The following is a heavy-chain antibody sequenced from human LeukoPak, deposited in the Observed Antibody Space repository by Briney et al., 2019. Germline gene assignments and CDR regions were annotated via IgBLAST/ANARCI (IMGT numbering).Heavy chain of an antibody. Sequence: GGSLRLSCAAPGFTFSSYAMHWVRQAPGKGLEYVSAISSSGDSTYYANSVRGRFTISRDNSKNTLYLQMGSLRAEDTAVYYCASSYGSNKNPFEYWGQGTLVTVSS. D-gene: IGHD4-23*01. CDR2: ISSSGDST. V-gene: IGHV3-64*01. CDR3: ASSYGSNKNPFEY. CDR1: GFTFSSYA. J-gene: IGHJ4*02.